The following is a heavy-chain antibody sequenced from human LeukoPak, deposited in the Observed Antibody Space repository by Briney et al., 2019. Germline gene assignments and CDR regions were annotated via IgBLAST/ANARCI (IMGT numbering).Heavy chain of an antibody. CDR2: INHSGST. D-gene: IGHD2-15*01. Sequence: SETLSLTCAVYGGSFSGYYWSWIRQPPGKGLEWIGEINHSGSTNYNPSLKSRVTISVDTSKNQFSLKPSSVTAADTAVYYCARVRWRGGGIDYWGQGTLVTVSS. J-gene: IGHJ4*02. CDR1: GGSFSGYY. CDR3: ARVRWRGGGIDY. V-gene: IGHV4-34*01.